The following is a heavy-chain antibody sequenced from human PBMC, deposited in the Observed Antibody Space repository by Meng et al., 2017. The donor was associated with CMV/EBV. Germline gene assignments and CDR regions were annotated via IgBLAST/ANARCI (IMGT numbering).Heavy chain of an antibody. CDR3: ARESGYCFDY. J-gene: IGHJ4*02. V-gene: IGHV3-21*01. Sequence: GESLKISCAASGFTFSNAWMSWVRQAPGKGLEWVSSISSSSSYIYYADSVKGRFTISRDNAKNSLYLQMNSLRAEDTAVYYCARESGYCFDYWGQGTLVTVSS. CDR2: ISSSSSYI. D-gene: IGHD3-3*01. CDR1: GFTFSNAW.